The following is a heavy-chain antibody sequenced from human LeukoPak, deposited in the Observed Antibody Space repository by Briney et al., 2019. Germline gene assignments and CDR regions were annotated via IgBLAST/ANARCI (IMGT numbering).Heavy chain of an antibody. J-gene: IGHJ6*03. CDR2: ISSSSSYI. CDR1: GFTFSSYS. D-gene: IGHD1-26*01. Sequence: GGSLRLSCAASGFTFSSYSMNWVRQAPGKGLERVSSISSSSSYIYYADSVKGRFTISRDNSKNTLYLQLNSLRVEDTAVYYCAKNRGAGSHYYYHMNVWGKGTTVTVSS. CDR3: AKNRGAGSHYYYHMNV. V-gene: IGHV3-21*04.